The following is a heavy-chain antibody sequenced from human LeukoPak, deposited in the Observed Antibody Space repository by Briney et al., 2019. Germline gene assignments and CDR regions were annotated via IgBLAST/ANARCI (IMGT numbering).Heavy chain of an antibody. V-gene: IGHV4-31*03. CDR2: IYYSGST. J-gene: IGHJ3*01. D-gene: IGHD2-21*02. CDR1: GGSISSGGYY. Sequence: SQTLSLTCTVSGGSISSGGYYWNWIRQHPGKGLEWIGYIYYSGSTYYNPSLKSRVTISVDTSKNQFSLKLSSVTAADTAVYYCARVKMQLAYCGGDCYLGAFDLCGQGTVVTVSS. CDR3: ARVKMQLAYCGGDCYLGAFDL.